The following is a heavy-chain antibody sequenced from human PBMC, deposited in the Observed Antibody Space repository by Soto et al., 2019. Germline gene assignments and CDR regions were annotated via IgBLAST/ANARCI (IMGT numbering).Heavy chain of an antibody. CDR3: AKAEGYSTITTSYSEGVTFDS. CDR1: GFSFDTYD. D-gene: IGHD2-2*02. CDR2: ISNGGRQE. V-gene: IGHV3-30*18. Sequence: GGSLRLSCAASGFSFDTYDMHWVRQAPGKGLEWVAVISNGGRQEYYADSVKGRFTISRDNSKNTLDLQMDSLRPEDTAVYYCAKAEGYSTITTSYSEGVTFDSWGQGTVVTVSS. J-gene: IGHJ4*02.